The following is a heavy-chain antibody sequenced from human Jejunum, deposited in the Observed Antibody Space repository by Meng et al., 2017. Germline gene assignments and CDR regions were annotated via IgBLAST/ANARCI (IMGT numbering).Heavy chain of an antibody. V-gene: IGHV3-23*01. CDR2: ITGTGGGT. J-gene: IGHJ3*01. CDR3: AKDPNGDYLGAFDF. Sequence: GESLKISCAGTGFTFSNYGMIWIRQAPGKGLEWVSSITGTGGGTFHAESVKGRFSTSRDNSKNTLYLQMNSLRAEDTAVYYCAKDPNGDYLGAFDFWGEGKRVTVSS. CDR1: GFTFSNYG. D-gene: IGHD4-17*01.